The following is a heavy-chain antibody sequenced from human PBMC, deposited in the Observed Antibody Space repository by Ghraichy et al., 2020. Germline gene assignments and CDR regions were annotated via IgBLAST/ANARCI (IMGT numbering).Heavy chain of an antibody. J-gene: IGHJ4*02. CDR3: ARGRITLLRGVIVGLFYFDS. CDR2: INADTAKT. V-gene: IGHV1-3*01. Sequence: ASVKVSCKASGYTFTTYTIHWVRQAPGQRLEWMGWINADTAKTKYSQTFQGRVTITRDTSASTAYMELSSLRSEDTAIYYCARGRITLLRGVIVGLFYFDSWGQGTLVTVSS. D-gene: IGHD3-10*01. CDR1: GYTFTTYT.